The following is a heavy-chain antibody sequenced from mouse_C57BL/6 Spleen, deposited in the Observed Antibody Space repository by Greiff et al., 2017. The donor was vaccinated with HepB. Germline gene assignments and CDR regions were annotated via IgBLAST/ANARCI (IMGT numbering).Heavy chain of an antibody. CDR3: AREGFITTGYFDY. V-gene: IGHV1-42*01. Sequence: EVKLQESGPELVKPGASVKISCKASGYSFTGYYMNWVKQSPEKSLEWIGEINPSTGGTTYNQKFKAKATLTVDKSSSTAYMQLKSLTSEDSAVYYCAREGFITTGYFDYWGQGTTLTVSS. CDR1: GYSFTGYY. CDR2: INPSTGGT. J-gene: IGHJ2*01. D-gene: IGHD1-1*01.